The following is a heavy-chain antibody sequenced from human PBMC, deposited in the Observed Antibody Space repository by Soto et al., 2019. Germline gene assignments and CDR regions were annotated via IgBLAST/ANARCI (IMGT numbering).Heavy chain of an antibody. J-gene: IGHJ4*02. Sequence: GGSLRLSCAASGFTFSSYGMHWVRQAPGEGLEWVAVIWYDGSNKYYADSVKGRFTISRDNSKNTLYLQMNSLRAEDTAVYYCAREELYFDYWGQGTLVTVSS. V-gene: IGHV3-33*01. CDR1: GFTFSSYG. CDR3: AREELYFDY. CDR2: IWYDGSNK. D-gene: IGHD1-7*01.